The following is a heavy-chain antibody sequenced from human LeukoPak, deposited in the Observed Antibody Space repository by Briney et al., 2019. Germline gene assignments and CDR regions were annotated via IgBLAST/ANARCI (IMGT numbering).Heavy chain of an antibody. CDR2: ISSSSSYI. D-gene: IGHD6-13*01. V-gene: IGHV3-21*01. CDR1: GFTFSSYS. Sequence: GGSLRLSCAASGFTFSSYSMNGVGQAPGKGLEGVSSISSSSSYIYYADSVNGRFTISRDNAKNSLYLQMNSLRAEDTAVYYCAKEAAAGGLIDYWGQGTLVTVSS. CDR3: AKEAAAGGLIDY. J-gene: IGHJ4*02.